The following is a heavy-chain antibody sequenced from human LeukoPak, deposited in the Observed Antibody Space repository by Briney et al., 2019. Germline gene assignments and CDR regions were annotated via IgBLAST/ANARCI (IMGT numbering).Heavy chain of an antibody. V-gene: IGHV4-4*09. CDR2: IYSSGST. CDR3: ARSQDIRTYFDY. CDR1: GCSISSYY. D-gene: IGHD2-15*01. Sequence: SQSLSLTCTLSGCSISSYYWRWIRQPPGKGLEWIGYIYSSGSTNYYPSLKSRVTISVDASKNQFSLALSSVTAADTAVYYCARSQDIRTYFDYWGQGTLVTVSS. J-gene: IGHJ4*02.